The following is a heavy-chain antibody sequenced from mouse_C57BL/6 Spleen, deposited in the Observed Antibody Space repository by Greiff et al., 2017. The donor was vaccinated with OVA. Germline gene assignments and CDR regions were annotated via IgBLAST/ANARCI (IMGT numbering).Heavy chain of an antibody. CDR2: IDPETGGT. V-gene: IGHV1-15*01. CDR3: TRTWYFDV. J-gene: IGHJ1*03. CDR1: GYTFTDYE. Sequence: VKLMESGAELVRPGASVTLSCKASGYTFTDYEMHWVKQTPVHGLEWIGAIDPETGGTAYNQKFKGKAILTADKSSSTAYMELRSLTSEDSAVYYCTRTWYFDVWGTGTTVTVSS.